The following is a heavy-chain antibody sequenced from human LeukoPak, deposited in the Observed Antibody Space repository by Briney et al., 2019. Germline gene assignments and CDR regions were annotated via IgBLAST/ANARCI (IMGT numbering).Heavy chain of an antibody. D-gene: IGHD1-26*01. CDR3: ASAVGYFDY. J-gene: IGHJ4*02. Sequence: SETLSLTCTVSGGSISSSSYYWGWIRQPPGKGLEWIGSIYHSGSTYYNPSLKSRVTISVDTSKNQFSLKLSSVTAADTAVYYCASAVGYFDYWGQGTLVTVSS. V-gene: IGHV4-39*07. CDR1: GGSISSSSYY. CDR2: IYHSGST.